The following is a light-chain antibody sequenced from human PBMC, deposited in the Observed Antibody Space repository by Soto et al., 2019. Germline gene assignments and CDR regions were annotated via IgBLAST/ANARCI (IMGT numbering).Light chain of an antibody. CDR3: ASWDDRLNGPV. CDR1: SSNIGSHT. Sequence: QSVLTQPPSTSGTPGQRVAISCSGTSSNIGSHTVNWYQQLPGTAPKLLIYRDDQRPSGVPDRFSGSKSGTSASLAISGLQPEDEVDYYCASWDDRLNGPVFGGGTKLTVL. V-gene: IGLV1-44*01. CDR2: RDD. J-gene: IGLJ3*02.